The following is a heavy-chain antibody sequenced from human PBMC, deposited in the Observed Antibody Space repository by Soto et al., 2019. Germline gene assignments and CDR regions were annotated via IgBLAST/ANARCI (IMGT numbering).Heavy chain of an antibody. V-gene: IGHV3-30*18. Sequence: QVQLVESGGGVVKPGRSLRLPFPAFGFTFNNYGMHWVPQAQGKGLEWVATISNDGSDKYYADSVKGRLTISRDNSKNTVYLQMNSLRAEDTAVYYCAKDQGIAASHGIDWGQGTMVTVSS. CDR1: GFTFNNYG. CDR2: ISNDGSDK. D-gene: IGHD6-13*01. CDR3: AKDQGIAASHGID. J-gene: IGHJ3*01.